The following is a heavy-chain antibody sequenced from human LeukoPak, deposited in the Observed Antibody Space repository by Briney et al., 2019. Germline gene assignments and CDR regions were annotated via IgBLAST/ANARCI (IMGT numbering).Heavy chain of an antibody. V-gene: IGHV4-59*01. CDR2: IYDSGST. CDR1: GDFISRKY. Sequence: SETLSLTCSVSGDFISRKYWISNQQPPGKGLEWIGYIYDSGSTIYNPSLKSRVTISVDTSKTQFSLKLRSVTAADTAVYYCARSDAIYGLTRYDPWGWGTLVTVSS. D-gene: IGHD3-10*01. J-gene: IGHJ5*02. CDR3: ARSDAIYGLTRYDP.